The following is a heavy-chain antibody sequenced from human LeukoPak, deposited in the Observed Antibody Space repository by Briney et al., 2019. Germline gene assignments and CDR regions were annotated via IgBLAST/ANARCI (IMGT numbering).Heavy chain of an antibody. D-gene: IGHD5-18*01. CDR1: GSTFSSFA. J-gene: IGHJ4*02. V-gene: IGHV3-23*01. CDR3: ARDKGYSYGHDY. CDR2: ISDSGGSS. Sequence: GGSLRLSCAASGSTFSSFAMSWVRQAPGKGLEWVSGISDSGGSSTYADSVKGRFTISRDNAKNSLYLQMNSLRAEDTAVYYCARDKGYSYGHDYWGQGTLVTVSS.